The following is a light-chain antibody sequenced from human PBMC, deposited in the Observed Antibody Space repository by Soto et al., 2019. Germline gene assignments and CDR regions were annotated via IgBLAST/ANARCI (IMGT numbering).Light chain of an antibody. CDR2: DVN. CDR1: TSNIGSNT. J-gene: IGLJ2*01. V-gene: IGLV1-44*01. CDR3: SSYAGSNNLI. Sequence: QSVLTQPPSASGTPGQSVTISCSGSTSNIGSNTVNWYQQLPGTAPKLMIYDVNKRPSGVPDRFSGSKSGNTASLTVSGLQSEDEADYYCSSYAGSNNLIFGGGTKLTVL.